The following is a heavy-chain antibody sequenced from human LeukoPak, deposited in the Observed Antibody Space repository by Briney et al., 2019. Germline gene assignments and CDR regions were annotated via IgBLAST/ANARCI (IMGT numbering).Heavy chain of an antibody. CDR2: IFHGGST. CDR1: GGAISSTNW. Sequence: SETLSLTCAVSGGAISSTNWWSWVRQSPEKGLEWIGEIFHGGSTNYNPSLKSRVTILGDKSKNQFSLKMNSVTAPDTAVYYFASWPFYYGKSGYDYWGQGTLVTVSS. CDR3: ASWPFYYGKSGYDY. J-gene: IGHJ4*02. V-gene: IGHV4-4*02. D-gene: IGHD3-22*01.